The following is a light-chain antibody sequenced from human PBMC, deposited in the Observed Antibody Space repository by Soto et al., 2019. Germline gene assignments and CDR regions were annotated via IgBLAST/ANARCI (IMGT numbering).Light chain of an antibody. J-gene: IGLJ3*02. CDR1: SSNIGSQNS. CDR2: EVT. Sequence: QSVLTQPASVSGSPGQTISISCIGTSSNIGSQNSVSWYQQYPGKAPKLIIYEVTKRPSGISSRFSGSKSANTASLTISGLQADDEAAYYCASNTPTWVFGGGTKVTVL. V-gene: IGLV2-14*03. CDR3: ASNTPTWV.